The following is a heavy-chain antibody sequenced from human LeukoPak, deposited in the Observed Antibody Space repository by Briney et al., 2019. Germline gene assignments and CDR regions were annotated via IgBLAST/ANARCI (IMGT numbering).Heavy chain of an antibody. V-gene: IGHV4-59*13. D-gene: IGHD6-13*01. CDR1: GGSISSYY. CDR3: ARTRIAAGWFDP. Sequence: SETLSLTCAVYGGSISSYYWSWIRQPPGKGLEWIGYIYYSGSTNYNPSLKSRVTISVDTSKNQFSLKLSSVTAADTAVYYCARTRIAAGWFDPWGQGTLVTVSS. J-gene: IGHJ5*02. CDR2: IYYSGST.